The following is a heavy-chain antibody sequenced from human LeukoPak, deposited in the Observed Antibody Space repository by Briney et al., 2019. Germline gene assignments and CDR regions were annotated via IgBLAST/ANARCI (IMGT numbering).Heavy chain of an antibody. V-gene: IGHV1-69*13. D-gene: IGHD5-12*01. CDR3: ARDEGDIVATITFQGAFDI. Sequence: ASVKVSCEASGGTFSTYGISWVRQAPGQGLEWMGGIIPVLGTAKYAQKFRGRVTITADESTSIAYMELSSLRSEDTAVYYCARDEGDIVATITFQGAFDIWGQGTMVTVSS. CDR2: IIPVLGTA. J-gene: IGHJ3*02. CDR1: GGTFSTYG.